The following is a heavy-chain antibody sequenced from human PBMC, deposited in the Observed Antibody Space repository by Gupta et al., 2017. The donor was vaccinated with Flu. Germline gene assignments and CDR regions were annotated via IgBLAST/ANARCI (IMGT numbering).Heavy chain of an antibody. D-gene: IGHD2-2*02. V-gene: IGHV3-66*02. CDR2: IYSGGTT. CDR1: GFTVSSSF. J-gene: IGHJ6*02. CDR3: XRVLYTSYYAMDV. Sequence: EVQLVESGGGLVQPGGSLTLSCAVSGFTVSSSFMSWVRQAPGKGLEWVSVIYSGGTTYYADAVRGRFTISRDNSGNRLYLQMNSLRGXDXAVYYCXRVLYTSYYAMDVWGQGTTVTVS.